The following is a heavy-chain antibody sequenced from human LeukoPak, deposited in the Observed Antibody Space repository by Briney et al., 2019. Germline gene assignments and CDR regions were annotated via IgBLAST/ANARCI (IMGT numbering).Heavy chain of an antibody. Sequence: ASVKVSCKASGYTFTGYYLHWVRQAPGQGLEWMRWINSNSGGIHYAQKFQGRVSMTRDTSVSTAYMELSRLKSDDTAVYYCARGLENRPDSDYWGQGTLVTVSS. CDR3: ARGLENRPDSDY. V-gene: IGHV1-2*02. CDR2: INSNSGGI. CDR1: GYTFTGYY. D-gene: IGHD1-1*01. J-gene: IGHJ4*02.